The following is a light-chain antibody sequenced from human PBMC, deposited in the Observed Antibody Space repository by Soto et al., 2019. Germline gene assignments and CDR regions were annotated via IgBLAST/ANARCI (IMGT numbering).Light chain of an antibody. V-gene: IGKV3-15*01. J-gene: IGKJ2*01. CDR2: GAS. Sequence: EIVMTQSPATLSVSPGERATLSCRASQSVRTNLAWYQQKPGQAPRLLIYGASTRATGIPARFSGSGSGTEFNLTISSLQSEDFAVYYCQQYGDWPPYTFGQGTKLEIK. CDR3: QQYGDWPPYT. CDR1: QSVRTN.